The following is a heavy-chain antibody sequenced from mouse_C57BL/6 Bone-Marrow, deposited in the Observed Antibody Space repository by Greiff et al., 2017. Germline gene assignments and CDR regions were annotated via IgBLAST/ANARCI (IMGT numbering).Heavy chain of an antibody. CDR2: ISSGSSTI. CDR3: ARIYYDYDAWFAY. V-gene: IGHV5-17*01. D-gene: IGHD2-4*01. CDR1: GFTFSDYG. Sequence: EVKLVESGGGLVKPGGSLKLSCAASGFTFSDYGMRWVRQAPEKGLEWVAYISSGSSTIYSADTVKGRFTISSDNAKNILFLQMTSLRSEDTAMYYCARIYYDYDAWFAYWGQGTLVTVSA. J-gene: IGHJ3*01.